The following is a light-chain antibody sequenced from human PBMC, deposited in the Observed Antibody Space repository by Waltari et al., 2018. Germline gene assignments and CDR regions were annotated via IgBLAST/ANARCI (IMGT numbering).Light chain of an antibody. J-gene: IGLJ2*01. V-gene: IGLV2-11*01. CDR2: DVN. CDR1: NSDVGGYNY. Sequence: QSAPTQPRSGSGSPGQSVSISCPGSNSDVGGYNYVLWYQQYPGRAPKMLIYDVNKRSSGVPDRFSGSKVGNTASLTISGLLPEDEADYYCCSFVGSYTSVFGGGTKVTVL. CDR3: CSFVGSYTSV.